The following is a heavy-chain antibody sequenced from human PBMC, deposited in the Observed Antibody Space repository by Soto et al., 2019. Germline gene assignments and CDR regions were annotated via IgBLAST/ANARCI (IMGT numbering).Heavy chain of an antibody. D-gene: IGHD3-3*02. CDR2: IYPGDSDT. CDR3: ARAALMRSPYYYYYMDV. V-gene: IGHV5-51*01. J-gene: IGHJ6*03. Sequence: PGESLKISCKGSGYSFTSYWIAWVRQMPGKGLEWMGIIYPGDSDTRYSPSFQGQVTISADKSISTAYLQWSSLKASDTAMYYCARAALMRSPYYYYYMDVWGKGTTVTLSS. CDR1: GYSFTSYW.